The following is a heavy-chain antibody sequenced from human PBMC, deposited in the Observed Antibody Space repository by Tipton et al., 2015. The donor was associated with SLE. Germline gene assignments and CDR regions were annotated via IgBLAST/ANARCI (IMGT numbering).Heavy chain of an antibody. V-gene: IGHV3-21*03. D-gene: IGHD6-19*01. CDR1: GFTFSSYS. CDR2: ISSSSSYI. Sequence: SLRLSCAASGFTFSSYSMNWVGQAPGKGLEWVASISSSSSYIYYADSVKGRFTISRDNAKNSLYLQMNRLRAEDTAVYYCAREPVAGSFDYWGQGTLVTVSS. J-gene: IGHJ4*02. CDR3: AREPVAGSFDY.